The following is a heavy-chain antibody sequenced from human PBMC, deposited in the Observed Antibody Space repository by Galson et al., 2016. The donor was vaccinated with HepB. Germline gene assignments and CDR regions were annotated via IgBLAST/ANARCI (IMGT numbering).Heavy chain of an antibody. V-gene: IGHV4-61*01. CDR2: IYYTGST. CDR1: GGSVTSGSYQ. CDR3: ARSRPRGYCSRTSCTDY. J-gene: IGHJ4*02. D-gene: IGHD2-2*01. Sequence: ETLSLTCSVSGGSVTSGSYQWNWIRQSPGKGLEWIGYIYYTGSTNYNPSLKSRVTISMDTSKNQFSMRLTSVTAADAAVYYCARSRPRGYCSRTSCTDYWGQGTLVTVSS.